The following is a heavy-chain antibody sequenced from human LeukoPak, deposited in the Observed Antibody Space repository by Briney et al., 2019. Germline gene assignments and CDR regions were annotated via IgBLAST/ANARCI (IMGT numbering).Heavy chain of an antibody. CDR3: ARDSWFGELLYY. D-gene: IGHD3-10*01. J-gene: IGHJ4*02. CDR2: IYYSGST. Sequence: SETLSPTCTVSGGSVSSGSYYWSWIRQPPGKGLEWIGYIYYSGSTNYNPSLKSRVTISVDTSKNQFSLKLSSVTAADTAVYYCARDSWFGELLYYWGQGTLVTVSS. V-gene: IGHV4-61*01. CDR1: GGSVSSGSYY.